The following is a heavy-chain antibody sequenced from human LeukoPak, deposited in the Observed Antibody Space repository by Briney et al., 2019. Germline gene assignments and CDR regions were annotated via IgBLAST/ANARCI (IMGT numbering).Heavy chain of an antibody. CDR2: ISSSGSTI. CDR3: ARDQIEDYDYVWGRGHTQTRNDY. Sequence: GGSLRLSCAASGFTFSSYEMNWVRQAPGKGLEWVSYISSSGSTIYYADSVKGRFTISRDNAKNSLYLQMNSLRAEDTAVYYCARDQIEDYDYVWGRGHTQTRNDYWGQGTLVTVSS. CDR1: GFTFSSYE. V-gene: IGHV3-48*03. D-gene: IGHD3-16*01. J-gene: IGHJ4*02.